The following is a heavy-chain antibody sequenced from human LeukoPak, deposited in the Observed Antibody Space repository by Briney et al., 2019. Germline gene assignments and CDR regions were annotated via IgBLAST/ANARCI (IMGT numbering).Heavy chain of an antibody. V-gene: IGHV1-18*01. CDR1: GGTFSSYT. CDR2: ISAYNGHT. Sequence: ASVKVSCKASGGTFSSYTINWVRQAPGQGLEWIGWISAYNGHTNYAQKVQGRVTMTTDTSTSTAYMELRSLRSDDTAVYFCARDSSGFPRDASDYWGQGTLVTVSS. CDR3: ARDSSGFPRDASDY. J-gene: IGHJ4*02. D-gene: IGHD3-22*01.